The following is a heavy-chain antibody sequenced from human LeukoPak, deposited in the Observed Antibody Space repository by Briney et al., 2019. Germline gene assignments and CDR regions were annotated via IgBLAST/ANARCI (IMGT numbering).Heavy chain of an antibody. CDR3: ARVDPITMAYGMDV. CDR1: GYTFTGYY. Sequence: GASVKVSCRASGYTFTGYYIHWVRQAPGQGLEWMGWINPDSGGTNYAQKFQGWVTMTRDTSISTAYMELSRLRSDDTAVYYCARVDPITMAYGMDVWGKGTTVTVSS. CDR2: INPDSGGT. V-gene: IGHV1-2*04. D-gene: IGHD3-10*01. J-gene: IGHJ6*04.